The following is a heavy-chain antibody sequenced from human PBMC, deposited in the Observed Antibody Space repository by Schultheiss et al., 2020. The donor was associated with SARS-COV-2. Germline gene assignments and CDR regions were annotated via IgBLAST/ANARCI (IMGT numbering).Heavy chain of an antibody. J-gene: IGHJ4*02. CDR2: IYYSGST. V-gene: IGHV4-30-4*08. Sequence: SETLSLTCTVSGGSISSGDYYWSWIRQPAGKGLEWIGYIYYSGSTYYNPSLKSRVTISVDTSKNQFSLKLSSVTAADTAVYYCARHSHCGGDCLPPYFDYWGQGTLVTVSS. CDR3: ARHSHCGGDCLPPYFDY. D-gene: IGHD2-21*01. CDR1: GGSISSGDYY.